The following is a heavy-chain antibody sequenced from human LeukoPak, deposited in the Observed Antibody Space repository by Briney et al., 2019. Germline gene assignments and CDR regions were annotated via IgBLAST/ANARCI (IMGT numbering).Heavy chain of an antibody. CDR2: IQPGDSDT. V-gene: IGHV5-51*01. J-gene: IGHJ4*02. Sequence: NLGESLKISCKGSGYSFTSYWIGWVRQMPGKGLEWMGIIQPGDSDTRYSPSFQGQVTISADKSISTAYLQWSSLKASDTAMYYCAYSGTYYNPPFQYWGQGTLVTVSS. CDR1: GYSFTSYW. D-gene: IGHD3-10*01. CDR3: AYSGTYYNPPFQY.